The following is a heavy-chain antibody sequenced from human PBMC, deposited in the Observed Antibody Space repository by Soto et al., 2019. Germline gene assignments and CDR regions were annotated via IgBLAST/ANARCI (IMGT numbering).Heavy chain of an antibody. CDR2: ISAYNGNT. D-gene: IGHD3-22*01. CDR3: ASDREYYYDSSGSEADAFDI. Sequence: APVKVSCKASGYTFTSYGISWVRQAPGQGLEWMGWISAYNGNTNYAQKLQGRVTMTTDTSTSTAYMELRSLRSDDTAVYYCASDREYYYDSSGSEADAFDIWGQGTMVTVSS. V-gene: IGHV1-18*04. J-gene: IGHJ3*02. CDR1: GYTFTSYG.